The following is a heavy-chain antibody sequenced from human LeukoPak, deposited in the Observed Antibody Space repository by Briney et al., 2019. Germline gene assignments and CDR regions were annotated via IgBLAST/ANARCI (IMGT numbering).Heavy chain of an antibody. Sequence: GGSLRLSCAASGFTFRNYWMHWVRQAPGKGLEWVSTISGSGGGTYYADSVKGRFTISRDNSKNTLYLQMNSLRAEDTAVYYCAKDRGSRRWYTGVNDHWGQGTLVSVSS. V-gene: IGHV3-23*01. CDR1: GFTFRNYW. CDR2: ISGSGGGT. CDR3: AKDRGSRRWYTGVNDH. J-gene: IGHJ4*02. D-gene: IGHD6-13*01.